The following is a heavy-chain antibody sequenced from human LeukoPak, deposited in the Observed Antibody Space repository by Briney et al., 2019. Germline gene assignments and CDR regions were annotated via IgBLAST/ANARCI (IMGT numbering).Heavy chain of an antibody. CDR3: ARGRYCSADICSGGDAFDI. J-gene: IGHJ3*02. CDR1: GGSINDYY. CDR2: IYTRGST. V-gene: IGHV4-4*07. Sequence: SETLSLTCTVSGGSINDYYWSWIRQPAGKGLEWIGRIYTRGSTNYNPSLKSRVTMSVDTSKNQFSLKLSSVTAADTAVYYCARGRYCSADICSGGDAFDIWGQGTIVSVSS. D-gene: IGHD2-15*01.